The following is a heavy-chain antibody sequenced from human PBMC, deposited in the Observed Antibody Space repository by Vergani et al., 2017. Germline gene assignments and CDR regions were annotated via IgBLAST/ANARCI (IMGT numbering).Heavy chain of an antibody. CDR1: GYIFTNYW. D-gene: IGHD2-2*01. CDR3: ARLRLVPYSFDF. Sequence: EVQLVQSGTEVKKPGESLKISCKTSGYIFTNYWIGLVRQMPGRGLEWLGMFYPGDSDTRYSPSFQGQVTISADKSISTAYLHWTSLKASDTAVYYCARLRLVPYSFDFWGQGTMVTVSS. CDR2: FYPGDSDT. J-gene: IGHJ3*01. V-gene: IGHV5-51*03.